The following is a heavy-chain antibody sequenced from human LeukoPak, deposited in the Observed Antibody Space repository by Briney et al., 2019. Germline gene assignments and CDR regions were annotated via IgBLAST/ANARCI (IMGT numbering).Heavy chain of an antibody. Sequence: ASVKVSCKSSGFTFTDEYVHWVRQAPGQGLEWMGWINPYSGAINYAQKFQGRVTLTRDTSISTAYMELSRLTSGDTAVYYCARDPKSQLLLDYWGQGTLVTVSS. J-gene: IGHJ4*02. CDR1: GFTFTDEY. CDR3: ARDPKSQLLLDY. CDR2: INPYSGAI. V-gene: IGHV1-2*02. D-gene: IGHD2-2*01.